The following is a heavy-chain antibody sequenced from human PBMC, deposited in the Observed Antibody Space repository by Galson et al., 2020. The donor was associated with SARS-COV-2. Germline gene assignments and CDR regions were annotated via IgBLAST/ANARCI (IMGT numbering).Heavy chain of an antibody. J-gene: IGHJ4*02. CDR3: AREADCSGGSCFDY. CDR1: GFTFSNFA. V-gene: IGHV3-30*03. D-gene: IGHD2-15*01. CDR2: ISDDGTNT. Sequence: GGSMRLSCAASGFTFSNFAMHWVRQAPGKGLEWVAVISDDGTNTYHRDSVKGRFSISRDNSKNTLYLQMNSLRAEDTAVYYCAREADCSGGSCFDYWGQGTLLTVSS.